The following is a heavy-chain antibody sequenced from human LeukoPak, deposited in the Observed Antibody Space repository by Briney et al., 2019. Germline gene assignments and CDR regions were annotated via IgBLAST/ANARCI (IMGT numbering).Heavy chain of an antibody. J-gene: IGHJ4*02. Sequence: GGSLRLSCVASGFTYISNDMSWVRQAPGKGLEWVSTISGSGDGTYYADSVKGRFTISRDNSKNTLYLQMNSLRAEDTAVYYCAKGVQQLVHFDYWGQGTLVTVSS. CDR2: ISGSGDGT. D-gene: IGHD6-13*01. V-gene: IGHV3-23*01. CDR1: GFTYISND. CDR3: AKGVQQLVHFDY.